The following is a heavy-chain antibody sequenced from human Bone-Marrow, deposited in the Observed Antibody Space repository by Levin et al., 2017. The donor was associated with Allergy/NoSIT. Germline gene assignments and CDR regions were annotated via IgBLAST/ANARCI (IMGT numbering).Heavy chain of an antibody. V-gene: IGHV3-9*01. CDR3: GKDVSHYDTSGYIDY. Sequence: GGSLRLSCAASGFNFGDHAMHWVRQGPGKGLQWVSGISWNGAIIGYADSLKGRFTISRGNAKNSLYLEIYSLRPEDTAFYYCGKDVSHYDTSGYIDYWGQGTLVTVSS. D-gene: IGHD3-22*01. J-gene: IGHJ4*02. CDR1: GFNFGDHA. CDR2: ISWNGAII.